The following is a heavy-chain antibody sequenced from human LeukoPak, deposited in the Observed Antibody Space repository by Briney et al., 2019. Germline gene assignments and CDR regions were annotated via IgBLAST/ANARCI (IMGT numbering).Heavy chain of an antibody. CDR2: MNPNSGNT. D-gene: IGHD3-10*01. CDR3: ASRLRYYYGSGSSN. CDR1: GYTFTSYD. J-gene: IGHJ4*02. V-gene: IGHV1-8*01. Sequence: ASVKVSCKASGYTFTSYDINWVRQAPGQGLEWMGWMNPNSGNTGYAQKFQGRVTMTRNTSISTAYMELSSLRSEDTAVYYCASRLRYYYGSGSSNWGQGTLVTVSS.